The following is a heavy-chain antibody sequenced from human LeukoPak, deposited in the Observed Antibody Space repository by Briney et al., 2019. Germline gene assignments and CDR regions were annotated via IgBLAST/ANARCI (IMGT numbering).Heavy chain of an antibody. Sequence: EASVKLSCTASGYTFTSYGISWVRQAPGQGLEWMGWISAYNGNTNYAQKLEGRVTMTTDTSTSTAYMELRSLRSDDTAVYYCAREIGGYDSAFDYWGQGTLVTVSS. V-gene: IGHV1-18*01. J-gene: IGHJ4*02. CDR1: GYTFTSYG. CDR2: ISAYNGNT. CDR3: AREIGGYDSAFDY. D-gene: IGHD5-12*01.